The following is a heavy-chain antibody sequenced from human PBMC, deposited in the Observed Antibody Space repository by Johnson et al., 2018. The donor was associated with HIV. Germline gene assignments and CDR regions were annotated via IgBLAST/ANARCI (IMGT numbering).Heavy chain of an antibody. CDR3: AREFGQSSSYAFDI. J-gene: IGHJ3*02. Sequence: EVQLVESGGGLVQPGGSLRLSCAASGFTFSSYWMSWVRQAPGKGLEWVANIKQDGSEKYYVDSVKGRFTISRDNAKNSLYLQMNSLRAEDTAVYYFAREFGQSSSYAFDIWGQGTMGTVSS. CDR2: IKQDGSEK. CDR1: GFTFSSYW. V-gene: IGHV3-7*01. D-gene: IGHD3/OR15-3a*01.